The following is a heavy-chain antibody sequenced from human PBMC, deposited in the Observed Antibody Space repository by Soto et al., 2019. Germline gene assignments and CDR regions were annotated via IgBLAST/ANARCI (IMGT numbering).Heavy chain of an antibody. CDR2: INAGNGNT. V-gene: IGHV1-3*01. CDR1: GYTFTSYA. CDR3: ARGRTIFGFAP. J-gene: IGHJ5*02. D-gene: IGHD3-9*01. Sequence: GASVKVCCKASGYTFTSYAMHWVRQAPGQRLEWMGWINAGNGNTKYSQKFQGRVTITRDTSASTAYMELSSLRSEDTAVYYCARGRTIFGFAPWAQGTLVPVSS.